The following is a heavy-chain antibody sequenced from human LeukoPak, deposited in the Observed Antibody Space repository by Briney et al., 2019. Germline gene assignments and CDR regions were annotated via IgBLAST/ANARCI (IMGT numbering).Heavy chain of an antibody. CDR2: ISGAGSSI. J-gene: IGHJ4*02. CDR1: GFSFSSYG. Sequence: QTGGSLRLSCAVSGFSFSSYGMTWVRQAPGKGLEWVSVISGAGSSIYYADSVKGRFTISRDNSKNTLYLQMNSLRADDTAVYYCAKRSGGPSPFDYWGQGALVTVSS. V-gene: IGHV3-23*01. CDR3: AKRSGGPSPFDY. D-gene: IGHD3-3*01.